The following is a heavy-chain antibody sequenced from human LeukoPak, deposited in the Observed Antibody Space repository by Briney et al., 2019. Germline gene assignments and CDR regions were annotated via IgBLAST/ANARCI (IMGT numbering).Heavy chain of an antibody. J-gene: IGHJ4*02. CDR3: ARRPTVEEPRRINGSGSYYFDY. D-gene: IGHD3-10*01. V-gene: IGHV4-39*01. CDR1: GGSISSSSYY. CDR2: IYYSGST. Sequence: SETLSLTCTVSGGSISSSSYYWGWIRQPPGKGLEWIGSIYYSGSTYYNPSLKSRVTISVDTSKNQFSLKLSSVTAADTAVYYCARRPTVEEPRRINGSGSYYFDYWGQGTLVTVSS.